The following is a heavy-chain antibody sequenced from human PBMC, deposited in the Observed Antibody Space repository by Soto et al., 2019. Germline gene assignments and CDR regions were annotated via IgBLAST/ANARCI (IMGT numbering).Heavy chain of an antibody. CDR2: ISGSGGST. V-gene: IGHV3-23*01. CDR3: ARDSTGWRAVYDY. CDR1: GFTFSSYA. D-gene: IGHD6-19*01. Sequence: PGGSLRPSCAASGFTFSSYAMRWVRQAPVKGLEWVSAISGSGGSTYYADSVKGRFTISRDNAKNSLYLQMNSLRAEDTAVYYCARDSTGWRAVYDYWGRGTLVTVSS. J-gene: IGHJ4*02.